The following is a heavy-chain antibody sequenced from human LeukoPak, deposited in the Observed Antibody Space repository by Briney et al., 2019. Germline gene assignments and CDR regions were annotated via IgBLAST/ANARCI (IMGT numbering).Heavy chain of an antibody. J-gene: IGHJ4*02. CDR1: GFIFDDSL. CDR3: AKSALTSGPEN. CDR2: ISRDGSTP. V-gene: IGHV3-43*01. Sequence: GGSLRLSCVASGFIFDDSLMHWVRQAPGKGLEWISLISRDGSTPYYADSVKGRFTISRDNSKNSLFLQMNSLTPEDTAVYYCAKSALTSGPENWGQGTLVTVSS. D-gene: IGHD5-12*01.